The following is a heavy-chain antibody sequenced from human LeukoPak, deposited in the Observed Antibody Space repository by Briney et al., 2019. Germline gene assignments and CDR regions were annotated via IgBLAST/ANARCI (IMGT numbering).Heavy chain of an antibody. D-gene: IGHD3-10*01. CDR2: IYYSGST. V-gene: IGHV4-59*08. Sequence: SETLSLTCTVSGGSISSYYWSWIRQPPGKGLEWIGYIYYSGSTNYNPSLKSRVTISVDTSKNQFSLKLSSVTAADTAVYYCAVTLYGSGSAFDYWGRGTLVTVSS. J-gene: IGHJ4*02. CDR1: GGSISSYY. CDR3: AVTLYGSGSAFDY.